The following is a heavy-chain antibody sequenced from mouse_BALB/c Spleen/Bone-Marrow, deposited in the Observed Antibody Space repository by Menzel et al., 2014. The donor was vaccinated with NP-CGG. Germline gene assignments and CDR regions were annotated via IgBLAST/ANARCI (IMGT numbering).Heavy chain of an antibody. Sequence: VQLVESGAELGMPGASVKMSRKASGYTFTDNWIYWVKQRPGQGLEWIGAIDTSDSYTNYNQKFMGKASLTVDASSSTAYVQVSSLTSDDSAVYYCARGGHDFPLDYWGQGTSVTVSS. CDR3: ARGGHDFPLDY. V-gene: IGHV1-69*01. D-gene: IGHD2-4*01. CDR2: IDTSDSYT. J-gene: IGHJ4*01. CDR1: GYTFTDNW.